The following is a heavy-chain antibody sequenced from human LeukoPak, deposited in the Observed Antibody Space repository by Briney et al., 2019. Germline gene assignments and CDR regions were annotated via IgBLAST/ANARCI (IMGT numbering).Heavy chain of an antibody. D-gene: IGHD1-26*01. V-gene: IGHV4-39*01. Sequence: SETLSFTCTVSGGSISSSSYYWGWIRQPPGKGLEWIGSIYYSGSTYYNPSLKSRVTISVDTSKNQFSLKLSSVTAADTAVYYCARLPPRSFPLKYYFDYWGQGTLVAVSS. CDR3: ARLPPRSFPLKYYFDY. J-gene: IGHJ4*02. CDR1: GGSISSSSYY. CDR2: IYYSGST.